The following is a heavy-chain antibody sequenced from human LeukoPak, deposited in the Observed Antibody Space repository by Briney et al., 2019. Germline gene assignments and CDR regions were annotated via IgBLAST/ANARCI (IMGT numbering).Heavy chain of an antibody. CDR1: GGSISSSSYY. CDR2: ICYSGST. CDR3: ARISWGSAHYYFDY. Sequence: SETLSLTCTVSGGSISSSSYYWGWIRQPPGKGLEWIGSICYSGSTYYNPSLKSRVTISVDTSKNQFSLRLSSVTAADTAVYYCARISWGSAHYYFDYWGQGTLVTVSS. V-gene: IGHV4-39*07. J-gene: IGHJ4*02. D-gene: IGHD7-27*01.